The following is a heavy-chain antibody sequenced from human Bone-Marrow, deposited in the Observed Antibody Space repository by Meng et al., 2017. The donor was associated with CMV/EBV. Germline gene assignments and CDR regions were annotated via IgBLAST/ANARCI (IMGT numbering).Heavy chain of an antibody. V-gene: IGHV3-7*01. CDR1: GFTFSRFW. CDR2: IKHDGSQK. Sequence: GGSLRLSCAASGFTFSRFWTSWVRQAPGKGLEWVANIKHDGSQKNYVVSVKGRFTISRDNAKNSLYLQMNSLRAEDTAMYYCARDPYYDSSGYYDAYDIWGQGTRVT. J-gene: IGHJ3*02. CDR3: ARDPYYDSSGYYDAYDI. D-gene: IGHD3-22*01.